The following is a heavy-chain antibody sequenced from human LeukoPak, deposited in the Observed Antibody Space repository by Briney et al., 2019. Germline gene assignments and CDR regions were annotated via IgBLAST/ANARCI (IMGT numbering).Heavy chain of an antibody. CDR2: IKGDGSKI. Sequence: GGSLRLSCGASGFTFSEYWMTWVRQAPGRGPEWVANIKGDGSKIYYVDSVKGRFTISRDNYKNSLYLQMNNLRVEDTAVYHCARDGSCFDFWGQGALVTVSS. V-gene: IGHV3-7*01. CDR1: GFTFSEYW. D-gene: IGHD2-15*01. J-gene: IGHJ4*02. CDR3: ARDGSCFDF.